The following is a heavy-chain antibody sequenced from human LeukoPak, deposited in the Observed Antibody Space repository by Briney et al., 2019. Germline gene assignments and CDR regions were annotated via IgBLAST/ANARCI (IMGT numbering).Heavy chain of an antibody. V-gene: IGHV3-7*01. J-gene: IGHJ4*02. CDR2: IKQDGSEK. CDR3: ARAGSFWHYVY. Sequence: GGSLRLSCASSGFTFSGCWMSWVRQTPGKGLEWVANIKQDGSEKYYVDSVKGRFTISRDNAKNSLSLQMNSLRVEDTAVYYCARAGSFWHYVYWGQGTLVTVSS. D-gene: IGHD1-7*01. CDR1: GFTFSGCW.